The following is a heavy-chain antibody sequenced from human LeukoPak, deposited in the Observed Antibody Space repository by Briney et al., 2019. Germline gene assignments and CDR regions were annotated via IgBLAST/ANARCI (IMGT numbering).Heavy chain of an antibody. CDR3: ARSRQQVYNILTGYYGGAFDY. CDR2: IIPILGIA. CDR1: GYTFSSYG. V-gene: IGHV1-69*04. D-gene: IGHD3-9*01. Sequence: GASVKVSCEASGYTFSSYGISLVRQASGQGLEWMGRIIPILGIANYAQKFQGRVTITADKSTSTAYMELSSLRSEDTAVYYCARSRQQVYNILTGYYGGAFDYWGQGTLVTVSS. J-gene: IGHJ4*02.